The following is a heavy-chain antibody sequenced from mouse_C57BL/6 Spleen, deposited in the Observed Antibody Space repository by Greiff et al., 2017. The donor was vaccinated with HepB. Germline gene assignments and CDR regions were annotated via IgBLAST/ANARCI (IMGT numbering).Heavy chain of an antibody. Sequence: EVQLQQSGPELVKPGASVKISCKASGYTFTDYYMNWVKQSHGKSLEWIGDINPNNGGTSYNQKFKGKATLTVDKSSSTAYMELRSLTSEDSAVYYCARRGAEERAWFAYWGQGTLVTVSA. CDR1: GYTFTDYY. CDR3: ARRGAEERAWFAY. V-gene: IGHV1-26*01. J-gene: IGHJ3*01. CDR2: INPNNGGT.